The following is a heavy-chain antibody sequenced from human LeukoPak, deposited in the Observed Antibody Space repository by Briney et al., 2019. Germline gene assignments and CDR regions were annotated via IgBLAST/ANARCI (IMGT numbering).Heavy chain of an antibody. CDR1: GFTFSSYG. J-gene: IGHJ3*02. CDR3: AKDKATYYDILTGYYTARNDAFDI. CDR2: ISGSGGST. Sequence: GGSLRLSCAASGFTFSSYGMSWVRQAPGKGLEWVSAISGSGGSTNYADSVKGRFTISRDNSKNMLYLQMNSLRAEDTAVYYCAKDKATYYDILTGYYTARNDAFDIWGQGTMVTVSS. V-gene: IGHV3-23*01. D-gene: IGHD3-9*01.